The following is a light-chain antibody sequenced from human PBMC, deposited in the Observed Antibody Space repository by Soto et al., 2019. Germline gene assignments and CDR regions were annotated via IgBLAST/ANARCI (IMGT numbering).Light chain of an antibody. J-gene: IGLJ2*01. Sequence: QSVLTQPPSVSAAQGQRVSISCSGSASNVGTHFVSWYQQSPGAAPKLLIYDNDERPSEIPDRFSGSKSDTSATLTITGLQTGDEADYYCGTWDSGLTAGVFGGGTKVTVL. V-gene: IGLV1-51*01. CDR3: GTWDSGLTAGV. CDR1: ASNVGTHF. CDR2: DND.